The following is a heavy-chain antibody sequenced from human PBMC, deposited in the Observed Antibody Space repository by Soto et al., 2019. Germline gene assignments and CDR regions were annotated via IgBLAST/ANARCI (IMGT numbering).Heavy chain of an antibody. CDR1: GYTFPDYG. Sequence: QVRLVQSGTEVKEPGASVKVSCKASGYTFPDYGMSWVRQAPGQGLEWMGWISPHRGKTHSAQKFRDRVTMTIDISTATAHLELRSLRFDDTAVYYCARDYSTSWIEGNFVDCWGQGTLVTVSS. J-gene: IGHJ4*02. CDR2: ISPHRGKT. D-gene: IGHD2-2*01. V-gene: IGHV1-18*01. CDR3: ARDYSTSWIEGNFVDC.